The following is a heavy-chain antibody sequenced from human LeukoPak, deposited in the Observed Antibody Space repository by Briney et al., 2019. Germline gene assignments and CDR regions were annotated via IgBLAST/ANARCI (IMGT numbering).Heavy chain of an antibody. CDR1: GFTVSSNY. CDR2: IYSGGST. D-gene: IGHD6-13*01. Sequence: GGSLRLSCAASGFTVSSNYMSWVRHTPGKGLEWVSVIYSGGSTYYADSVKGRFTISRDNAKNSLYLQMNSLRAEDTAVYYCARDRGIAAAPLPFDYWGQGTLVTVSS. V-gene: IGHV3-66*01. CDR3: ARDRGIAAAPLPFDY. J-gene: IGHJ4*02.